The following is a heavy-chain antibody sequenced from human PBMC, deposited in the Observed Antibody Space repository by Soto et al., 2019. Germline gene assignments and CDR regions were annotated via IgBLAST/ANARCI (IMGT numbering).Heavy chain of an antibody. V-gene: IGHV1-46*03. D-gene: IGHD6-6*01. CDR2: INPSGGST. CDR1: GYTFTSYY. J-gene: IGHJ6*03. CDR3: ARVGAAQVSYMDV. Sequence: GASVKVSCKASGYTFTSYYMHWVRQAPGQGLEWMGIINPSGGSTSYAQKSQGRVTMTRDTSTSTVYMELSSLRSEDTAVYYCARVGAAQVSYMDVWGKGTTVTVSS.